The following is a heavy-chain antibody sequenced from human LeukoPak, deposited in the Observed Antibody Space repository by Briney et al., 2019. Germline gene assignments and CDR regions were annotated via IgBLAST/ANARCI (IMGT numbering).Heavy chain of an antibody. Sequence: SETLCLTCTVSGGSISSGGYYGSWIRQHPGKGLEWIGYIYYSGSTYYNPSLKSRVTKSVDTSKNQFSLKLSSVTAADTAVYYCARENPVWSGLYYYYGMEVWGQGTTVTVSS. V-gene: IGHV4-31*03. CDR3: ARENPVWSGLYYYYGMEV. J-gene: IGHJ6*02. CDR2: IYYSGST. CDR1: GGSISSGGYY. D-gene: IGHD3-3*01.